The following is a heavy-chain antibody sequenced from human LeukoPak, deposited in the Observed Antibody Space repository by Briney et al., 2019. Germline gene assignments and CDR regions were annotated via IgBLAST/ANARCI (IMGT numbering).Heavy chain of an antibody. V-gene: IGHV1-18*01. CDR3: VRALGVVSDSALAY. Sequence: ASVKVSCKASGYTFTTYGVSWVRQAPGQGLEWMGWISAYNGNTNYAQKLQGRVTMTTDTSTSTAYMELKSLRSDDTAVYYCVRALGVVSDSALAYWGQGTPVTVSS. CDR2: ISAYNGNT. CDR1: GYTFTTYG. D-gene: IGHD2-21*02. J-gene: IGHJ4*02.